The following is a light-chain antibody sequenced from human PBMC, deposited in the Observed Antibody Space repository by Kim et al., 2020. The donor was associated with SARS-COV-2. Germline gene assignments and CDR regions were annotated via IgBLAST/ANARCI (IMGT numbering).Light chain of an antibody. V-gene: IGLV1-44*01. Sequence: GQRFTIACSGSSSNTGSNSVNWYQQGPGTAPKVLIYNNNQRPSGVPDRFSASKSGTSASLAISGLQSEDEADYYCASWDDTLSGWVFGGGTQLTVL. CDR2: NNN. CDR1: SSNTGSNS. CDR3: ASWDDTLSGWV. J-gene: IGLJ3*02.